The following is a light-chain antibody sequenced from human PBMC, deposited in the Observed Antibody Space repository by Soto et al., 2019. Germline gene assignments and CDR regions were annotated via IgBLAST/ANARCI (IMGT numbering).Light chain of an antibody. V-gene: IGKV1-5*03. CDR3: QQYNTYST. Sequence: DIQMTQSPSTLSAAVGARVTITFRASQSISSWLAWYQQKPGKAPNLLIYKASSLESGVPSRFSGSGSGTEFTLTISSLQPDDFATYYCQQYNTYSTFGQGTKVDI. J-gene: IGKJ1*01. CDR2: KAS. CDR1: QSISSW.